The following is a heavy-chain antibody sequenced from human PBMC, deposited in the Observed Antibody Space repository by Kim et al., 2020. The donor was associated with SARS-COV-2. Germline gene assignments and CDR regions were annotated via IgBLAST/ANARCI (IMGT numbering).Heavy chain of an antibody. CDR2: ISISSYYI. Sequence: GGSLRLSCAASGFTFSSYSMNWVRQAPGKGLEWVSSISISSYYIYYADSVKGRFTISRDNAKNSLYLQMNSLRAEDTAVYYCAREDGFHYGSGSYYYFDYWDQGTLVTVSS. D-gene: IGHD3-10*01. CDR3: AREDGFHYGSGSYYYFDY. J-gene: IGHJ4*02. V-gene: IGHV3-21*01. CDR1: GFTFSSYS.